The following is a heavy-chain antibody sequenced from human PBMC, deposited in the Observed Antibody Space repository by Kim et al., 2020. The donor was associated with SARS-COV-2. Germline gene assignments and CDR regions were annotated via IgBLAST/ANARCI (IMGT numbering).Heavy chain of an antibody. CDR3: ASSTGWRYSSSWDYFDY. Sequence: GGSLRLSCAASGFTVSSNYMSWVRQAPGKGLEWVSVIYSGGSTYYADSVKGRFTISRDNSKNTLYLQMNSLRAEDTAVYYCASSTGWRYSSSWDYFDYWGQGTLVTVSS. CDR1: GFTVSSNY. V-gene: IGHV3-66*01. D-gene: IGHD6-13*01. CDR2: IYSGGST. J-gene: IGHJ4*02.